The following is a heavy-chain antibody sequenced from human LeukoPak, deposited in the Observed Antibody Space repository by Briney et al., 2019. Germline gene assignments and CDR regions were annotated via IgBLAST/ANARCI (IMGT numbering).Heavy chain of an antibody. CDR2: INPNSGGT. CDR1: GYTLTGYY. D-gene: IGHD5-18*01. J-gene: IGHJ5*02. Sequence: ASVKVSCKASGYTLTGYYMHWVRQAPGQGLEWMGWINPNSGGTNYAQKFQGRVTMTRDTSISTAYMELSRLRSDDTAVYYCARDLVDTAMIANWFDPWGQGTLVTVSS. CDR3: ARDLVDTAMIANWFDP. V-gene: IGHV1-2*02.